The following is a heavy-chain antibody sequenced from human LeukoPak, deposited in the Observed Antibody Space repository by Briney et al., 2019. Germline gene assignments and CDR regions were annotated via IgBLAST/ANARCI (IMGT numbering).Heavy chain of an antibody. CDR2: IIPIFGTA. CDR3: ARDIPRYCSSTSCPWNLRFDP. CDR1: GGTFSSYA. J-gene: IGHJ5*02. Sequence: ASVKVSCKASGGTFSSYAISWVRQAPGQGLEWMGGIIPIFGTANYAQKFQGRVTITADESTSTAYMELSSLRSEDTAVYYCARDIPRYCSSTSCPWNLRFDPWGQGTLLTVSS. D-gene: IGHD2-2*01. V-gene: IGHV1-69*01.